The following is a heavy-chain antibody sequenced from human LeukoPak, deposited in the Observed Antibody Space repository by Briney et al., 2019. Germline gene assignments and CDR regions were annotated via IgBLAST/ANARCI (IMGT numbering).Heavy chain of an antibody. CDR3: AELGITMIGGV. D-gene: IGHD3-10*02. V-gene: IGHV3-74*01. CDR2: ISTDGSST. CDR1: GLTFSSYW. Sequence: GGSLRLSCAASGLTFSSYWMHWVRQAPGKGLVWVSRISTDGSSTSYADSVKGRFTISRDNAKNSLYLQMNSLRAEDTAVYYCAELGITMIGGVWGKGTTVTISS. J-gene: IGHJ6*04.